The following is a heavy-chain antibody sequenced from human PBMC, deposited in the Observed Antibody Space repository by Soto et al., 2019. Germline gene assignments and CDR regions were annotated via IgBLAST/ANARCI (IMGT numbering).Heavy chain of an antibody. CDR3: ERELEDGDFGLER. V-gene: IGHV1-2*02. CDR2: ISPLSGVT. J-gene: IGHJ6*03. Sequence: GASVKVSCKASGYTFTGYYIHWVRQAPGQGLEWMGWISPLSGVTNYAQRFQGRVTFTTDTSVNTDDMELRWVREGDTEREGGERELEDGDFGLERGGKG. CDR1: GYTFTGYY. D-gene: IGHD3-10*01.